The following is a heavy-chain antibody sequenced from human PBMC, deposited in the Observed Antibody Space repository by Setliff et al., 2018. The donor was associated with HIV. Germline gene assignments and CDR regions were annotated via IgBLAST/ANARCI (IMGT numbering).Heavy chain of an antibody. CDR3: ARERRDVYYYYYMDV. CDR2: IHYSGSP. V-gene: IGHV4-31*03. Sequence: SETLSLTCSASGGSISSGGYYRSWIRQRPGKGLDWIGYIHYSGSPYYNPSLESRVSISLDTSKNTFSLNVTSLTAADTAVYFCARERRDVYYYYYMDVWGKGTTVTVSS. J-gene: IGHJ6*03. CDR1: GGSISSGGYY.